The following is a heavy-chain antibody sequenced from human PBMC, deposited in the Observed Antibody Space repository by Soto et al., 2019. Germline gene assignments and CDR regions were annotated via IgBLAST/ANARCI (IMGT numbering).Heavy chain of an antibody. J-gene: IGHJ4*02. CDR1: GGSISNYY. D-gene: IGHD3-3*01. CDR2: IDTSGST. Sequence: SETLSLTCTVFGGSISNYYCNWIRQPAGKGLEWIGRIDTSGSTNYNPSLKSRVTMSVDTSKQEFSLKLSSVTAADTALYYCARGGQDFWSGPFDYWGRGALVTVSS. CDR3: ARGGQDFWSGPFDY. V-gene: IGHV4-4*07.